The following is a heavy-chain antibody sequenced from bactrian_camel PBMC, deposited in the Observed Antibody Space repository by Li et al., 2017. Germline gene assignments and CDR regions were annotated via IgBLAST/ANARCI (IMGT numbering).Heavy chain of an antibody. CDR1: GYIHNTYC. CDR3: ARGYYSFSSTEFKY. Sequence: HVQLVESGGGSVQAGGSLRLSCAASGYIHNTYCMGWFRQAPGKEREGIAAIYTGGGSGSAYYADSVKGRFTISRDNAKNTLYLQMNSLKPEDTAMYYCARGYYSFSSTEFKYYGQGTQVTVS. J-gene: IGHJ4*01. CDR2: IYTGGGSGSA. V-gene: IGHV3S1*01. D-gene: IGHD2*01.